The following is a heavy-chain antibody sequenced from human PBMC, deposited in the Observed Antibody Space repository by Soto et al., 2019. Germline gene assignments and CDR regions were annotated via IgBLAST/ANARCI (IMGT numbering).Heavy chain of an antibody. J-gene: IGHJ4*02. CDR1: GFTFSSYA. Sequence: GGSLRLSCAASGFTFSSYAMHWVRQAPGKGLEWVAVISYDGSNKYYADSVKGRFTISRDNSKNTLYLQMNSLRAEDTAVYYCAKCQKSTSCYVDYWGQGTLVTVSS. D-gene: IGHD2-2*01. CDR3: AKCQKSTSCYVDY. CDR2: ISYDGSNK. V-gene: IGHV3-30-3*02.